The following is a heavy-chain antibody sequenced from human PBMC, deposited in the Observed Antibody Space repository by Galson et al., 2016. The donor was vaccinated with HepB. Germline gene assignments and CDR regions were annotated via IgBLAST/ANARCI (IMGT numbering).Heavy chain of an antibody. Sequence: SVKVSCKASGGTFSSYAISWVRQAPGQGLEWMGGIIPIFRTPKYAQKFQGRVTLTADDSSSTAYMALSSLTSEDTAIYYWARDFFGGRTNYFDFWGQGPLVAVSS. CDR1: GGTFSSYA. V-gene: IGHV1-69*13. CDR2: IIPIFRTP. J-gene: IGHJ4*02. D-gene: IGHD3-10*01. CDR3: ARDFFGGRTNYFDF.